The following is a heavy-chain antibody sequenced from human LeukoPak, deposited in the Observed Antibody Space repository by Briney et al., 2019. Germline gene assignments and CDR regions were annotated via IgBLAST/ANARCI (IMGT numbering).Heavy chain of an antibody. D-gene: IGHD6-19*01. CDR1: GYTFTSYA. J-gene: IGHJ5*02. Sequence: GASVKVSCKASGYTFTSYAMNWVRQAPGQGLEWMGWINPNSGGTNYAQKFQGRVTMTRDTSISTAYMELSRLRSDDTAVYYCARGARVAVLQYNWFDPWGQGTLVTVSS. V-gene: IGHV1-2*02. CDR2: INPNSGGT. CDR3: ARGARVAVLQYNWFDP.